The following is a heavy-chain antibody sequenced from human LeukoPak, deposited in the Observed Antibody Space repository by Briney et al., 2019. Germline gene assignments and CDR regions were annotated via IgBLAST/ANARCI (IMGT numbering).Heavy chain of an antibody. D-gene: IGHD3-10*01. CDR2: IYYSGST. CDR1: GGSLNDYY. CDR3: ARAETHYYGSGSYSGGWFDP. J-gene: IGHJ5*02. Sequence: SETLSLTCTVSGGSLNDYYWSWIRQPPGKGLEWIGHIYYSGSTNYNPSLKSRVTISVDTSKNQFSLKLSSVTAADTAVYYCARAETHYYGSGSYSGGWFDPWGQGTLVTVSS. V-gene: IGHV4-59*01.